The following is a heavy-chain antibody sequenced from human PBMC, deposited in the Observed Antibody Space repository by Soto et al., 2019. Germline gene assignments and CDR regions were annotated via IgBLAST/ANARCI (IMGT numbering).Heavy chain of an antibody. CDR2: ISGSGGST. V-gene: IGHV3-23*01. CDR3: AKSTVNLVVKLLFDY. J-gene: IGHJ4*02. D-gene: IGHD3-22*01. Sequence: EVQLLESGGGLVQPGGSLRLSCAASGFTFSSYAMSWVRQAPGKGLEWVSAISGSGGSTYYADSVKGRFTISRDNSKNTLYLQMNSLRAEYTAVYYCAKSTVNLVVKLLFDYWGQGTLVTVSS. CDR1: GFTFSSYA.